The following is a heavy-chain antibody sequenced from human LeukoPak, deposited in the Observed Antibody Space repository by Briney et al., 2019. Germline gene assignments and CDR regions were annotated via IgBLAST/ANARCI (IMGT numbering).Heavy chain of an antibody. D-gene: IGHD6-13*01. CDR3: AKDRAAAGKGPYYFDY. J-gene: IGHJ4*02. CDR2: ISGSGGST. CDR1: GFTFSGYA. Sequence: GGSLRLSCAASGFTFSGYAMSWVRQAPGKGLEWVSAISGSGGSTYYADSVKGRFTISRDNSKNTLYLQMNSLRAEDTAVYYCAKDRAAAGKGPYYFDYWGQGTLVTVSS. V-gene: IGHV3-23*01.